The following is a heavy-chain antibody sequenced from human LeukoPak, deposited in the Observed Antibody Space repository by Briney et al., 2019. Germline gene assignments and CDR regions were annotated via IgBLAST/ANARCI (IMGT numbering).Heavy chain of an antibody. CDR1: GYSFTSYL. J-gene: IGHJ3*02. Sequence: GESLKISCKGSGYSFTSYLIGWVRQMRGKGLEWMAIIYPGDSDTRYSPSFQGQVTISADKSISTAYLQWSSLKASDTAMYYCARRPPSGAFDIWGQGTMVTVSS. CDR2: IYPGDSDT. V-gene: IGHV5-51*01. CDR3: ARRPPSGAFDI.